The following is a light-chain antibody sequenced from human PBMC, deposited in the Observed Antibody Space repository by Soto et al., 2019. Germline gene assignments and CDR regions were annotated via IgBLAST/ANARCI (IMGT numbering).Light chain of an antibody. CDR3: QQYGSTPRVT. V-gene: IGKV3-20*01. J-gene: IGKJ2*01. CDR1: QSVSISH. Sequence: EMVLTKSPGTLSLSPGERATLSCRASQSVSISHLAWYQQKPGQAPRLLIYGASIRATGIPDRFSGSGSGTDFTLTISTLEPEDFAVYYCQQYGSTPRVTFGQGTKLEIK. CDR2: GAS.